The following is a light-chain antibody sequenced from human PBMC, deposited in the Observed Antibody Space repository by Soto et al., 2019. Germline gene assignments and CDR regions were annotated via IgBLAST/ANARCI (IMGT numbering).Light chain of an antibody. V-gene: IGKV2-30*01. CDR3: MQGTHWPRT. Sequence: DVVMTQSPLSLPVTLGQPASISCRSSQSLVYSDGNTYLNWFQQRPGQSPRRLIYKVSNRDSGVPDRLSGSGSGTDFTLKISRVEAEYVGVYYCMQGTHWPRTFGQGTKVEIK. CDR1: QSLVYSDGNTY. J-gene: IGKJ1*01. CDR2: KVS.